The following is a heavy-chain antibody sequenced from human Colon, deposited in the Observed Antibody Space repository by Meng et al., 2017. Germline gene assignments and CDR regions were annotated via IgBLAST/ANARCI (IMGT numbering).Heavy chain of an antibody. D-gene: IGHD2-8*02. Sequence: GESLKISCAASGFSFSNYGMHWVRQAPGRGLEWVALIWPDGSNEYYADSVKGRFTISRDNSKNTLYLQMNSLRAEDTAVYYCARTGGDVFDIWGQGTMVTVSS. CDR2: IWPDGSNE. V-gene: IGHV3-33*01. CDR1: GFSFSNYG. CDR3: ARTGGDVFDI. J-gene: IGHJ3*02.